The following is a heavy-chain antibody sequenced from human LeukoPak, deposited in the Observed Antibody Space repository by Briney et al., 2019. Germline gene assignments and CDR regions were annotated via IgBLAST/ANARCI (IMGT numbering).Heavy chain of an antibody. V-gene: IGHV3-7*01. CDR1: GFTFSSYW. Sequence: PGGSLRLSCAASGFTFSSYWMSWVRQAPGKGLEWVANIKQDGSEKYYVDSVKGRFTISRDNAKNSLYLPMNSLRAEDTAVYYCAQLLEGGYYGMDVRGQGTTVTVSS. CDR3: AQLLEGGYYGMDV. D-gene: IGHD2-2*01. CDR2: IKQDGSEK. J-gene: IGHJ6*02.